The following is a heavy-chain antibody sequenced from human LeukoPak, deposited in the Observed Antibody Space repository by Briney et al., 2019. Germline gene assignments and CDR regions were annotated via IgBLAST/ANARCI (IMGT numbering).Heavy chain of an antibody. Sequence: GGSLRLSCAASGFTFSSYDMHWVRQAPGKGLEWVAFVRYDGSEKYYADSVKGRFTISRDNSKNTLYLQMNSLRAEDMAVYYCASLSGIAVAGTRDYWGQGTLVTVSS. CDR2: VRYDGSEK. CDR1: GFTFSSYD. J-gene: IGHJ4*02. V-gene: IGHV3-30*02. D-gene: IGHD6-19*01. CDR3: ASLSGIAVAGTRDY.